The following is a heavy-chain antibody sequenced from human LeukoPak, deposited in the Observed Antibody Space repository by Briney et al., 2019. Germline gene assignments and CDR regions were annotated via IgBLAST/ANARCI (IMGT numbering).Heavy chain of an antibody. CDR3: ARESDSSSWYGNWFDP. Sequence: ASVKVSCKASGGTFSSYAISWVRQAPGQGLEWMGGIIPIFGTANYAQKFQGRVTITADESTSTAYMELSSLRSEDTAVYYCARESDSSSWYGNWFDPWGQGTLVTVSS. CDR2: IIPIFGTA. D-gene: IGHD6-13*01. V-gene: IGHV1-69*13. J-gene: IGHJ5*02. CDR1: GGTFSSYA.